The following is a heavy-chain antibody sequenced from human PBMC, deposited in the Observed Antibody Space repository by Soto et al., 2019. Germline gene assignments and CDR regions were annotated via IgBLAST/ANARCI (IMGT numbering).Heavy chain of an antibody. D-gene: IGHD4-17*01. CDR2: ISYDGSNK. Sequence: QVQLVESGGGVVQPGRSLRLSCAASGFTFSSYAMHWVRQAPGKGLEWVAVISYDGSNKYYADSVKGRFTISRDNSKNTLYLQMNSLRAEDTAVYYCARARDYGDYVFNYWGQGTLVTVSS. CDR3: ARARDYGDYVFNY. CDR1: GFTFSSYA. J-gene: IGHJ4*02. V-gene: IGHV3-30-3*01.